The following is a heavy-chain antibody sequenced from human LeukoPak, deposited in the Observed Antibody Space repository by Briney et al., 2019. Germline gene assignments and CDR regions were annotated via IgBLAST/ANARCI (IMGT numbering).Heavy chain of an antibody. D-gene: IGHD2-2*01. CDR3: AKEPSGANVVPADAFDF. CDR1: GFTFSSFS. V-gene: IGHV3-23*01. Sequence: GGSLRLSCATSGFTFSSFSMNWVRQAPGKGLEWVSTLSTSGAATYYADSVKGRFTISRDNSRNTLYLQMNSLRVDDMAIYFCAKEPSGANVVPADAFDFWGQGTMVTVSA. J-gene: IGHJ3*01. CDR2: LSTSGAAT.